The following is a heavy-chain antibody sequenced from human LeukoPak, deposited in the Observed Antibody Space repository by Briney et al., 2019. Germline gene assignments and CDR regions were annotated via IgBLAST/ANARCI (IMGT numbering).Heavy chain of an antibody. CDR2: INPNSGGT. Sequence: ASVKVSCKTSGYTFTGLGLYIHWVRQAPGQGLEWMGRINPNSGGTNYAQKFQGRVTMTRDTSISTAYMELSRLRPDDTAVYSCAAPGYCSGGSCYPNWFDPWGQGTLVTVSS. V-gene: IGHV1-2*06. CDR1: GYTFTGLGLY. CDR3: AAPGYCSGGSCYPNWFDP. D-gene: IGHD2-15*01. J-gene: IGHJ5*02.